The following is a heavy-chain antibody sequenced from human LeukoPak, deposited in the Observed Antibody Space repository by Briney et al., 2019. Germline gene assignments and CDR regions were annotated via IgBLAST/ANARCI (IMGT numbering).Heavy chain of an antibody. D-gene: IGHD2/OR15-2a*01. CDR1: AYSLIFNY. CDR3: ASFRY. Sequence: GAAVKVTFYSAAYSLIFNYMETVQRTPGQGLEWMGWINPNSGGTNYAQKYHGRVTMTRDNLIRTALMELSRLRYDDMTVYHCASFRYWGQGTLVTVSS. CDR2: INPNSGGT. J-gene: IGHJ4*02. V-gene: IGHV1-2*02.